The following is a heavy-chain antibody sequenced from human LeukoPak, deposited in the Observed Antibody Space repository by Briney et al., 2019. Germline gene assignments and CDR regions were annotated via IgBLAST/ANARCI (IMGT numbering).Heavy chain of an antibody. D-gene: IGHD2-21*01. J-gene: IGHJ3*02. V-gene: IGHV1-2*06. CDR2: IIPNSGAT. Sequence: ASVKVSFKASGYTFIAYHMHWVRQAPGQGLEWMGRIIPNSGATSYAQNFQGRVTMTRDTSISTAYMELSRLRPDDTAVYYCARGISGGFDIWGQGTMVTVTS. CDR1: GYTFIAYH. CDR3: ARGISGGFDI.